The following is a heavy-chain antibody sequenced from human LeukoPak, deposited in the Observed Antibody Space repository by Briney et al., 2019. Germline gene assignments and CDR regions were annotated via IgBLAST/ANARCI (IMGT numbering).Heavy chain of an antibody. CDR3: ARDSLKERINWFDP. Sequence: ASLKVSCTASGYTFTSYYMHWVRHAPGQGLEWMGIINPSGINTNYARKFQGRVTMTRDTSTSTAYMELSSLRSEDTAVYYCARDSLKERINWFDPWGQGTLVTVSS. J-gene: IGHJ5*02. D-gene: IGHD1-26*01. CDR1: GYTFTSYY. V-gene: IGHV1-46*01. CDR2: INPSGINT.